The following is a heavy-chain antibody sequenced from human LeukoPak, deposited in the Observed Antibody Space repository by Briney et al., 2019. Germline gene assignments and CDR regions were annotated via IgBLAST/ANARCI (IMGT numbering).Heavy chain of an antibody. J-gene: IGHJ3*02. CDR2: ISAYNGNT. Sequence: ASVKVSCKASGYTFTSYGISWVRQAPGQGLEWMGWISAYNGNTNYAQKLQGRVTMTTDTSTSTAYMELRSLRSDDTAVYYCATSPTYYYESSGYSAFDIWGQGTMVTVSS. V-gene: IGHV1-18*01. D-gene: IGHD3-22*01. CDR3: ATSPTYYYESSGYSAFDI. CDR1: GYTFTSYG.